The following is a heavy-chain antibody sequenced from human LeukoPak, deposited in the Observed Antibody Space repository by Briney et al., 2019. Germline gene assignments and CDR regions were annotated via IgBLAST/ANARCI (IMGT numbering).Heavy chain of an antibody. Sequence: PGGSLRLSCAASGFSFSTYDMHWVRQAPGKGLEWVAVISSDGSHKYWADSVKGRFTISRDNSKNTVYLQMNSLRAEDTAVYYCAKGSIDWYYFDYWGQGTLVTASS. J-gene: IGHJ4*02. V-gene: IGHV3-30*18. CDR1: GFSFSTYD. D-gene: IGHD3-9*01. CDR2: ISSDGSHK. CDR3: AKGSIDWYYFDY.